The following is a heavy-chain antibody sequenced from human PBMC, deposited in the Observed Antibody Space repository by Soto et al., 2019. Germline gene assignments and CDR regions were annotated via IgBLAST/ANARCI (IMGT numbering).Heavy chain of an antibody. V-gene: IGHV4-39*01. J-gene: IGHJ5*02. CDR2: IFYAGNT. CDR3: ARQAAAPGIDLWFDP. Sequence: QLQLQESGPGLVKPSETLSLTCNVSGGSISSSRSYWAWFRQPPGKELEWIANIFYAGNTYYNPSRRSRVTVSVVTSKNPFSLKLDSVTASDTAVYYCARQAAAPGIDLWFDPWGQGTLVTVSS. D-gene: IGHD6-13*01. CDR1: GGSISSSRSY.